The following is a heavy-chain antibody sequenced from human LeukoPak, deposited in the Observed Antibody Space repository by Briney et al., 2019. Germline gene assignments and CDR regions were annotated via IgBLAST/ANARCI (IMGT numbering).Heavy chain of an antibody. V-gene: IGHV3-30*02. CDR2: IRYDGGNK. Sequence: GGSLRLSCAASGFTFSSYGMHWVRQAPGKGLEWVAFIRYDGGNKYYADSVKGRFTISRDNSKNTLYLQMNSLRAEDTAVYYCAYFDYWGQGTLVTVSS. J-gene: IGHJ4*02. CDR3: AYFDY. CDR1: GFTFSSYG.